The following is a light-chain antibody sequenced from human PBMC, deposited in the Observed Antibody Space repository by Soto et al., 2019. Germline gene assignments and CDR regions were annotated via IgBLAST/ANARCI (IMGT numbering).Light chain of an antibody. V-gene: IGLV2-14*01. CDR3: SSYRSSSTYV. Sequence: QSALTQPASVSGSPGQSITISCTGTSSDVGSYNYVSWHQQHPGQAPKLMIYQVTNRASGVPARVSASKSGNTASLTISGLQAGDEADYYCSSYRSSSTYVFGTGTKLTVL. J-gene: IGLJ1*01. CDR2: QVT. CDR1: SSDVGSYNY.